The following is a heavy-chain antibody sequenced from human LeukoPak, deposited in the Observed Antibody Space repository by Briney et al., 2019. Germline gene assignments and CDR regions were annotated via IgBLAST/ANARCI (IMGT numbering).Heavy chain of an antibody. CDR2: IGTACDT. CDR3: ARAGQWFSDAFDI. D-gene: IGHD3-22*01. J-gene: IGHJ3*02. V-gene: IGHV3-13*01. CDR1: GFTFSTYD. Sequence: PGGSLRLSCAASGFTFSTYDMHWVRQATGKGLEWVSGIGTACDTHYPDSVKGRFTISRENAKNSFYLQMNSLTVGDTAVYYCARAGQWFSDAFDIWGQGTMVTVSS.